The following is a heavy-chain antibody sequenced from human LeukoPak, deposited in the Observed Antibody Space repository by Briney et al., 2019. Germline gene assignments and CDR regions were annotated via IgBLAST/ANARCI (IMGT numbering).Heavy chain of an antibody. D-gene: IGHD4-17*01. CDR1: GGTFSSYA. CDR3: AREHDYGDYELNYFDY. J-gene: IGHJ4*02. Sequence: VASVKVSCKASGGTFSSYAISWVRQAPGQGLEWMGGIIPIFGTANYAQKFQGRVTITADESTSTAYMELSSLRSEDTAVYYCAREHDYGDYELNYFDYWGQGTLVTVSS. V-gene: IGHV1-69*13. CDR2: IIPIFGTA.